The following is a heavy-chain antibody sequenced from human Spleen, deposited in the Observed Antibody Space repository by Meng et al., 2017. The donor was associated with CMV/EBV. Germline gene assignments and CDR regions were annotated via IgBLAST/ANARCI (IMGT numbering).Heavy chain of an antibody. J-gene: IGHJ5*02. CDR1: GVSISSYY. CDR2: LYYSGST. D-gene: IGHD2-2*01. CDR3: ARVPYCSSTSCANKWFDP. Sequence: SETLSLTCTVSGVSISSYYWSWIRQPPGKGLEWIGSLYYSGSTKYNSSLKSRVTISVDTSKNQFSLKLSSVTAADTAVYYCARVPYCSSTSCANKWFDPWGQGTLVTVSS. V-gene: IGHV4-59*01.